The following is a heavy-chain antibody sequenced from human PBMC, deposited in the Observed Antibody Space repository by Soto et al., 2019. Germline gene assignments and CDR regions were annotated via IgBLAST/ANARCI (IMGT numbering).Heavy chain of an antibody. CDR2: ISGDGGST. Sequence: EVQLLESGGGLVQPGGSLRLSCAASGFTFSRYAMNWVRQAPGKGLEWVSTISGDGGSTYYADSVKGRFTISRDNSKNTLYLQMNSLRAEDTAVYYCAKDQWLYYWNPSHYWGQGTLVTVSS. CDR3: AKDQWLYYWNPSHY. D-gene: IGHD1-20*01. CDR1: GFTFSRYA. V-gene: IGHV3-23*01. J-gene: IGHJ4*02.